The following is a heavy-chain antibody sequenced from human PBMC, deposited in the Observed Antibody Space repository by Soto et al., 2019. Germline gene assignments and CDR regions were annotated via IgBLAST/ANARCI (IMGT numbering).Heavy chain of an antibody. CDR2: VSGYNGET. J-gene: IGHJ6*02. CDR1: GYTFTNYR. D-gene: IGHD4-17*01. CDR3: ARAERNTVTTISSRYYYYYLDV. Sequence: QVQLVQSGVEVKKPGASVKVSCKASGYTFTNYRISWVRQAPGHGLEWMGWVSGYNGETNYAQKMQGRGTMTRDTPTSTAYMDLWGLRSHDTAMYYCARAERNTVTTISSRYYYYYLDVWGQGTTVTVSS. V-gene: IGHV1-18*04.